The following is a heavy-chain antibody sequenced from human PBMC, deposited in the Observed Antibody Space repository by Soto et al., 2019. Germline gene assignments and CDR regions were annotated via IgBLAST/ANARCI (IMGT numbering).Heavy chain of an antibody. CDR3: AKGLLNGRWYAAD. CDR1: GFTFRNCV. CDR2: ITTNGHT. D-gene: IGHD6-13*01. V-gene: IGHV3-23*01. Sequence: PGGSLRLSCETSGFTFRNCVMTWVRQPPGKRLEWVSVITTNGHTAYADSVQGRFTISRDNSKNTAYLQMNSLRAEDTAVYYCAKGLLNGRWYAADWGQGTLVTVSS. J-gene: IGHJ4*02.